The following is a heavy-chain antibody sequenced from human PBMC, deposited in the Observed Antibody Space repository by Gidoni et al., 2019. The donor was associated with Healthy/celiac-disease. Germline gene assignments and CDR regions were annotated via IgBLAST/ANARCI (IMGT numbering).Heavy chain of an antibody. CDR1: GFTFRSYA. CDR2: SSGSGGST. D-gene: IGHD4-17*01. J-gene: IGHJ3*02. Sequence: EVQLLESGGGLVQPGGSLRLSCAASGFTFRSYAMSWVRQAPGQGLELVSASSGSGGSTYYADSVKGRFTIARDKSKNTLYLKMNSLRAEDTAVYYCAQDYGDYVEGAFDIWGQGTMVTVSS. V-gene: IGHV3-23*01. CDR3: AQDYGDYVEGAFDI.